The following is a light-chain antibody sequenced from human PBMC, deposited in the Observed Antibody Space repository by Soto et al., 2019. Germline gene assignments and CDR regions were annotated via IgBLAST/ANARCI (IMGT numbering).Light chain of an antibody. Sequence: EIQVTQCPSSLSASMGDRLAITCRASQPIXNSLVWYKQKPGKPPQLLIXAASTLQSGVPSRFSGSGSGTDFTLTISGLQPEYFAMYCCQQSFNSPTITFGQGTRLEI. CDR2: AAS. V-gene: IGKV1-39*01. J-gene: IGKJ5*01. CDR3: QQSFNSPTIT. CDR1: QPIXNS.